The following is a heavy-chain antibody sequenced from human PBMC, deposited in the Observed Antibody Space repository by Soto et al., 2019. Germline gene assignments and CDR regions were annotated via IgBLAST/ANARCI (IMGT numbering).Heavy chain of an antibody. CDR2: IIPILGIA. Sequence: SVKLSCKDCGGTFGSYTMSWVRQAPEQGLEWMGRIIPILGIANYAQNFQGRVTITRDTSATTAYMELSSLTSEDTAVYYFARDGGPAAGNPVLASWVKGTLVT. V-gene: IGHV1-69*04. CDR3: ARDGGPAAGNPVLAS. J-gene: IGHJ5*02. D-gene: IGHD6-13*01. CDR1: GGTFGSYT.